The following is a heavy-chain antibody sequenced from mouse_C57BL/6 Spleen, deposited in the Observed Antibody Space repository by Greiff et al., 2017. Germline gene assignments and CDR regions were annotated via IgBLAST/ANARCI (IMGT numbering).Heavy chain of an antibody. Sequence: QVQLKESGAELARPGASVKLSCKASGYTFTSYGISWVKQRTGQGLEWIGEIYPRSGNTYYNEKFKGKATLTADKSSSTAYMELRSLTSEDSAVYFCARSGTGYWYFDVWGTGTTVTVSS. CDR1: GYTFTSYG. J-gene: IGHJ1*03. CDR2: IYPRSGNT. V-gene: IGHV1-81*01. CDR3: ARSGTGYWYFDV. D-gene: IGHD4-1*01.